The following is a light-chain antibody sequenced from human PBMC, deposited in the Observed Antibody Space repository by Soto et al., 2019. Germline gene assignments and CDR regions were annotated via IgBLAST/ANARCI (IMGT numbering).Light chain of an antibody. CDR2: GNS. CDR3: QSYDSSLSGSV. Sequence: QSVLTQPPSVSGAPGQRVTISCTGSSSNIGAGYDVHWYQQLPGTAPKLLIYGNSKRPSGVPDRFSGSKSGTSASLAITGLQAEDEADYYCQSYDSSLSGSVFGGGPKLTVL. J-gene: IGLJ2*01. V-gene: IGLV1-40*01. CDR1: SSNIGAGYD.